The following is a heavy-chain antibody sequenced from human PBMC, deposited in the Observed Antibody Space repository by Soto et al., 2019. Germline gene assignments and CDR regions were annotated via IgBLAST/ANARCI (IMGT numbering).Heavy chain of an antibody. D-gene: IGHD4-4*01. CDR1: GGSISSYY. J-gene: IGHJ6*02. Sequence: QVQLQESGPGLVKPSETLSLTCTISGGSISSYYWSWIRQPAGKGLEWIGRIYTSGSTNYNPSLKSRVTMSVDTSKNQFSLKLSSVTAADTAVYYCARDADYSNPTGYYGMDVWGQGTTVTVSS. CDR2: IYTSGST. CDR3: ARDADYSNPTGYYGMDV. V-gene: IGHV4-4*07.